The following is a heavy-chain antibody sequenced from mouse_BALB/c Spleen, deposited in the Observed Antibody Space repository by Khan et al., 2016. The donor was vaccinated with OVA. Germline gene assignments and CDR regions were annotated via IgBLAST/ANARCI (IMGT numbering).Heavy chain of an antibody. V-gene: IGHV5-6*01. Sequence: EVQLQESGGDLVKPGGSLKLSCAASGFTFSTYGMSWVRQTPDKRLEWVATVSTGGSYTYYPDSVKGRFTISRDNAKNTLYLQMSSLKSEDTAMFYCTRLAYYYDSEGFAYWGLGTLVTVSA. CDR2: VSTGGSYT. J-gene: IGHJ3*01. CDR1: GFTFSTYG. CDR3: TRLAYYYDSEGFAY. D-gene: IGHD1-1*01.